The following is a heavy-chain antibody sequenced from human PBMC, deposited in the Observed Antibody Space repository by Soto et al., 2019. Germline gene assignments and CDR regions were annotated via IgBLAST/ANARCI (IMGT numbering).Heavy chain of an antibody. Sequence: QVTLKESGPVLVKPTETPTLTCTVSGFSLSNARMGVTWIRQPPGKALEWLAHIFSNEGKSYSTSLKSRLTIAKNTSKSQVVLNTTNIDPVDTATYYCPRKSVVYYYGMDVWGQGTTVTVSS. D-gene: IGHD2-15*01. V-gene: IGHV2-26*01. CDR3: PRKSVVYYYGMDV. J-gene: IGHJ6*02. CDR2: IFSNEGK. CDR1: GFSLSNARMG.